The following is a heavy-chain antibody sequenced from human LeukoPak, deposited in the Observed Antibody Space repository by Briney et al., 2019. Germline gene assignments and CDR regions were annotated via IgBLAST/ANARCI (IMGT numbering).Heavy chain of an antibody. Sequence: GSLRLSCAASGFTFSSYEMNWVRQAPGKGLGWVSYISSSGSTIYYADSVKGRFTISRDNAKNSLYLQMNSLRAEDTAVYYCAELGITMIGGVWGKGTTVTISS. CDR2: ISSSGSTI. V-gene: IGHV3-48*03. J-gene: IGHJ6*04. CDR1: GFTFSSYE. D-gene: IGHD3-10*02. CDR3: AELGITMIGGV.